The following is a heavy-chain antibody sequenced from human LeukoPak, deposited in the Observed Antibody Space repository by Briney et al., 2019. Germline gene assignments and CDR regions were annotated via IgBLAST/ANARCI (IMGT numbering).Heavy chain of an antibody. CDR2: IRGNT. CDR1: GFTFNNYA. J-gene: IGHJ4*02. V-gene: IGHV3-23*01. CDR3: AKDLGGSTDY. D-gene: IGHD5-12*01. Sequence: PGGSLRLSCAASGFTFNNYAMSWVRQAPGKGLEWVSLIRGNTYYADSVKGRFTISRDNSQNTLYLQMNSLRAEDTALYYCAKDLGGSTDYWGQGTLVTVSS.